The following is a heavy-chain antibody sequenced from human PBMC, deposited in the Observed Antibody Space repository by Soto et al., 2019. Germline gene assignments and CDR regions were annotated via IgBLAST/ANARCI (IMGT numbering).Heavy chain of an antibody. Sequence: QVQLVQSGAEVKKPGASVKVSCKASGYTFTSYAMHWVRQAPEQRLEWVGWINAGNGNTKYSQKFQGRVTITRDTSASTAYMELSSLRSEDTAVYYCARTLVGATPADYWGQGTLVTVSS. CDR2: INAGNGNT. J-gene: IGHJ4*02. CDR1: GYTFTSYA. D-gene: IGHD1-26*01. CDR3: ARTLVGATPADY. V-gene: IGHV1-3*01.